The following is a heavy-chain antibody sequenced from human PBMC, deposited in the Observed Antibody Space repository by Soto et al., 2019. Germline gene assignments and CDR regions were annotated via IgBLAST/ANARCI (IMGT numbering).Heavy chain of an antibody. CDR3: TRDMVQGVTILSY. Sequence: ASVKVSCKASGGTFSSYAISWVRQAPGQGLEWMGWINPDSGGTGYAQNFQGRVTMTRDTSISTAYMELSRLESDDTAVYYCTRDMVQGVTILSYWGQGTLVTVSS. V-gene: IGHV1-2*02. D-gene: IGHD3-10*01. CDR1: GGTFSSYA. J-gene: IGHJ4*02. CDR2: INPDSGGT.